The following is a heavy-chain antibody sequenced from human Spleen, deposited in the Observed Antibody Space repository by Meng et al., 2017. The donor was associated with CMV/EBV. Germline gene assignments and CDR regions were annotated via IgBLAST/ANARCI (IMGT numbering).Heavy chain of an antibody. CDR1: GFTFTDYS. D-gene: IGHD5-12*01. Sequence: GESLKISCAASGFTFTDYSMSWVRQAPGKGLEEISYITSRRNIIYYADSVKGRFTISRDNAKNSVYLQMSSLRAEDTAVYYCARDSGGYPGDYWGQGTLVTVSS. CDR3: ARDSGGYPGDY. CDR2: ITSRRNII. J-gene: IGHJ4*02. V-gene: IGHV3-11*01.